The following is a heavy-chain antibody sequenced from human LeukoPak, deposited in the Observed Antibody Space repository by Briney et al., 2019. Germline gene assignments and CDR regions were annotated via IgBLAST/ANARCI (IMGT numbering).Heavy chain of an antibody. CDR3: AKDKSQRYCSSTSCSPGYGMDV. CDR2: ISGSGGST. J-gene: IGHJ6*02. CDR1: GLTFSSYA. D-gene: IGHD2-2*01. Sequence: TGGSLRLSCAASGLTFSSYAMSWVRQAPGKGLEWVSAISGSGGSTYYADSVKGRFTISRDNSKNTLYLQMNSLRAEDTAVYYCAKDKSQRYCSSTSCSPGYGMDVWGQGTTVTVSS. V-gene: IGHV3-23*01.